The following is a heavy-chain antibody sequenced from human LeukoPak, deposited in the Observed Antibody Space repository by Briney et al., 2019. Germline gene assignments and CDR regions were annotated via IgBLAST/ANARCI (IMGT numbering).Heavy chain of an antibody. V-gene: IGHV4-34*01. J-gene: IGHJ5*02. D-gene: IGHD2-2*01. CDR2: INHSGST. Sequence: PSETLSLTCAVCGGSFSGYYWSWIRQPPGKGLEWIGEINHSGSTNYNPSLKSRVTISVDTSKNQFSLKLSSVTAADTAVYYCASLLGYCSSTSCSNWFDPWGQGTLVTVSS. CDR1: GGSFSGYY. CDR3: ASLLGYCSSTSCSNWFDP.